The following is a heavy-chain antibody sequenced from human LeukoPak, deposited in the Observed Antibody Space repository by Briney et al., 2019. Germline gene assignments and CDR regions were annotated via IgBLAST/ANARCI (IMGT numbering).Heavy chain of an antibody. V-gene: IGHV3-21*01. CDR3: ARGARGRFLEWFEPRYAFDI. J-gene: IGHJ3*02. CDR2: ISSSSSYI. D-gene: IGHD3-3*01. CDR1: GFTFSSYS. Sequence: PGGSLRLSCAASGFTFSSYSMNWVRQAPGKGLEGVSCISSSSSYIYYADSVKGRFTISRDDAKNSLYLQMNSLRAEDTAVYYCARGARGRFLEWFEPRYAFDIWGQGTMVTVSS.